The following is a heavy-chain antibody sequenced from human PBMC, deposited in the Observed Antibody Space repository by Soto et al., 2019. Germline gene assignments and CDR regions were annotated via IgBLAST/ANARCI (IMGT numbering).Heavy chain of an antibody. J-gene: IGHJ5*01. CDR1: GGAITSSHW. D-gene: IGHD7-27*01. CDR2: INHSSTT. Sequence: SETLSLTCTVSAVSGGAITSSHWWSWFRQPPGKGLEWIGEINHSSTTYYNPSFESRVAISVDTSKSQFSLNVTSVTAADTAVYFCARGRYCLTGRCFPNWFDSWGQGALVPVSS. CDR3: ARGRYCLTGRCFPNWFDS. V-gene: IGHV4-4*02.